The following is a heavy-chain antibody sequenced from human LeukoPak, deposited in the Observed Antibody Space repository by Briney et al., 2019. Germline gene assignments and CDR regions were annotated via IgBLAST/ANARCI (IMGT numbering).Heavy chain of an antibody. V-gene: IGHV3-21*01. CDR2: ISSSSSYI. J-gene: IGHJ4*02. Sequence: GGSLRLSCAASGFTFSSYSMNWVRQAPGKGLEWVSSISSSSSYIYYADSVKGRFTISRDNAKNSLYLQMNSLGAEDTAVYYCAREGYSYGIPHDYWGQGTLVTVSS. CDR3: AREGYSYGIPHDY. D-gene: IGHD5-18*01. CDR1: GFTFSSYS.